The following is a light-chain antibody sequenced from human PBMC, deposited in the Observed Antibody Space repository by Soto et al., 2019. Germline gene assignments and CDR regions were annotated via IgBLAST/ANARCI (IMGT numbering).Light chain of an antibody. CDR1: TSNIGSNY. CDR2: RNN. CDR3: QSYDNSPSTYV. J-gene: IGLJ1*01. V-gene: IGLV1-47*01. Sequence: QSVLTQPPSASGTPGQGVTISCSGSTSNIGSNYVYWYQQLPGTAPKLLIYRNNQRPSGVPDRFSGSKSGTSASLAITGLRAEDEADYYCQSYDNSPSTYVFGTGTKVTVL.